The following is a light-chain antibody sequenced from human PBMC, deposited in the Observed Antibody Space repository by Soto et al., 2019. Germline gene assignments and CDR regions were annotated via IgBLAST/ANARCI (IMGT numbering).Light chain of an antibody. CDR3: QQRSNWPPIT. Sequence: EIVMTQSPATLSVSPGERATLSCRASQSVSSNLAWYQQKPGQAPRLLMYGASTRATGIPARFSGSGSGTEFTLTISSLEPEDFAVYYCQQRSNWPPITFGQGTRLEIK. V-gene: IGKV3-15*01. J-gene: IGKJ5*01. CDR2: GAS. CDR1: QSVSSN.